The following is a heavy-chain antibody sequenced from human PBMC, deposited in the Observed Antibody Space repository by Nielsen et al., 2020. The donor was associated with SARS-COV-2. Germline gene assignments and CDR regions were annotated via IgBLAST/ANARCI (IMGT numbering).Heavy chain of an antibody. D-gene: IGHD2-15*01. V-gene: IGHV1-3*01. CDR3: ARDAGYCSGGSCYSVFFQH. J-gene: IGHJ1*01. CDR1: GYTFTSYA. Sequence: ASVKVSCKASGYTFTSYAMHWVRQAPGQRLEWMGWINAGNGNTKYSQKFQGRVTITRDTSASTAYMELSSLRSEGTAVYYCARDAGYCSGGSCYSVFFQHWGQGTLVTVSS. CDR2: INAGNGNT.